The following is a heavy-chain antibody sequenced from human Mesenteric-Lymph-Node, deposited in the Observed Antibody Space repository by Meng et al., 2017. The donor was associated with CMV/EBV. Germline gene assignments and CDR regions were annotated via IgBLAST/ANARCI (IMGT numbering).Heavy chain of an antibody. CDR2: INPSSGST. D-gene: IGHD2-2*01. Sequence: SGYTFTSYYMHWVRQAPGQGLEWMGIINPSSGSTSYAQKFQGRVTMTRDTSTSTVYMELSSLRSEDTAVYYCARGAARVVPAAPFDPWGQGTLVTVSS. CDR3: ARGAARVVPAAPFDP. V-gene: IGHV1-46*01. CDR1: GYTFTSYY. J-gene: IGHJ5*02.